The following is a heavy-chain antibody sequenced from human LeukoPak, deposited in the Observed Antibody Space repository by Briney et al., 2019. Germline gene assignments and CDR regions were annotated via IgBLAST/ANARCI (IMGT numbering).Heavy chain of an antibody. D-gene: IGHD2-15*01. Sequence: GGSLRLSCAASGFTFSSYAMSWVRQAPGKGLEWVSAISGSGGSTYYADSVKGRFTISRDNSKNTLYLQMNSLRAEDTAVYYCAKGDIGWKYYYCGMDVWGQGTTVTVSS. J-gene: IGHJ6*02. CDR2: ISGSGGST. V-gene: IGHV3-23*01. CDR3: AKGDIGWKYYYCGMDV. CDR1: GFTFSSYA.